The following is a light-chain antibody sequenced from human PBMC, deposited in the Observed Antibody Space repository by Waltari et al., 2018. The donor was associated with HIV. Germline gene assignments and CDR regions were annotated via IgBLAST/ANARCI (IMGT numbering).Light chain of an antibody. CDR1: SSNIGSNL. CDR3: AAWDDNLIGLV. J-gene: IGLJ3*02. V-gene: IGLV1-44*01. Sequence: QSVLTQPPSASGTPGQRVTISCSGRSSNIGSNLVDWYQQLPGTAPKPLIYSNNQRPSGVPDRFSGSKSGTAASLAISGLQSEDEADYYCAAWDDNLIGLVFGGGTKVTVL. CDR2: SNN.